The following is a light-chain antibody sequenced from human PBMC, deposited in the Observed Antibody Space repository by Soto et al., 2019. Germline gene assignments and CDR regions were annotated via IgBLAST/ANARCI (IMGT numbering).Light chain of an antibody. Sequence: QSALTQPASVSGSPGQSITIYCTGTSSDVAGYNYVSWYQHHPGKGPKLLIYEVTYRPPGVSNRFSGSKSGNTASLTISGLQADDEADYYCSSDTSNSPLGVFGGGTKLTVL. V-gene: IGLV2-14*01. CDR2: EVT. J-gene: IGLJ2*01. CDR1: SSDVAGYNY. CDR3: SSDTSNSPLGV.